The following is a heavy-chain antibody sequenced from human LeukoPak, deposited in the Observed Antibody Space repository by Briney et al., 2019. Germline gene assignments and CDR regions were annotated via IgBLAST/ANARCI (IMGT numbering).Heavy chain of an antibody. J-gene: IGHJ5*02. D-gene: IGHD3-10*01. Sequence: VGSLRLSCAASGFTFTSYSTHWVRHTPGKGLEWVAVISYDGVNKYYGDSVKGRFTISRDNSKNTLYVQMNSLRPADKAVYYCAKEFGSGSYPSWFDTWGQGTLVTVSS. CDR2: ISYDGVNK. CDR3: AKEFGSGSYPSWFDT. V-gene: IGHV3-30*18. CDR1: GFTFTSYS.